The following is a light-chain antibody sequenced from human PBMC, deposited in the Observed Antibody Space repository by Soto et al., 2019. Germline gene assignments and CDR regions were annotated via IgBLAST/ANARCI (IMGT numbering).Light chain of an antibody. J-gene: IGKJ1*01. CDR2: GAS. V-gene: IGKV3-20*01. Sequence: EIVLTQSPGSLSLSAGERATLSCRTSQSVSSSYLAWYQQKPGQAPRLLIYGASSRATGIPDRFSGSGSGTDFTLTISRLEPEDLAVYYCQQYNTSPWTFAQGTKVDIK. CDR1: QSVSSSY. CDR3: QQYNTSPWT.